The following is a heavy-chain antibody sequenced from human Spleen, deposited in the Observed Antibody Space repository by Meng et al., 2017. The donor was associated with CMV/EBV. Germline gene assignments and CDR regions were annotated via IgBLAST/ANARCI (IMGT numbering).Heavy chain of an antibody. CDR3: ASNGGLAGRLLYY. CDR1: QITFSDYY. V-gene: IGHV3-11*04. Sequence: GESLKISCTDSQITFSDYYMSWIRQAPGKGLEWVSYISSGGSTIYYADSVKGRFTISRDNGKNSVFLQMNSLRAEDTAVYYCASNGGLAGRLLYYWGRGTLVNVSS. D-gene: IGHD2-15*01. J-gene: IGHJ4*02. CDR2: ISSGGSTI.